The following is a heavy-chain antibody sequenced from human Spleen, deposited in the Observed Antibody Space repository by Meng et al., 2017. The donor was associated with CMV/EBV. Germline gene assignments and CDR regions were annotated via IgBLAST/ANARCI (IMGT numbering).Heavy chain of an antibody. V-gene: IGHV3-48*03. J-gene: IGHJ6*02. CDR2: ISSSGSTI. D-gene: IGHD1-14*01. CDR3: ARDSKKPYYYYGMDV. Sequence: GGSLRLSRAASGFTFSSYEMNWVRQAPGKGLEWVSYISSSGSTIYYADSAKGRFTISRDNAKNSLYLQMNSLRAEDTAVYYCARDSKKPYYYYGMDVWGQGTTVTVSS. CDR1: GFTFSSYE.